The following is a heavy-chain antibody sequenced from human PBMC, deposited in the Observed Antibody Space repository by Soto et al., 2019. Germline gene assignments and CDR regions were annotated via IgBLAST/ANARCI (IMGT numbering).Heavy chain of an antibody. CDR1: GFTFSSYG. D-gene: IGHD3-10*01. CDR3: AKGGDYYGSGSYSDY. J-gene: IGHJ4*02. V-gene: IGHV3-30*18. Sequence: PGGSLRLSCAASGFTFSSYGMHWVRQAPGKGLEWVAVISPDGSNKDYAESVKGRFTISRDNSKNTLYLQMNSLRAEDTAVYYCAKGGDYYGSGSYSDYWGQGT. CDR2: ISPDGSNK.